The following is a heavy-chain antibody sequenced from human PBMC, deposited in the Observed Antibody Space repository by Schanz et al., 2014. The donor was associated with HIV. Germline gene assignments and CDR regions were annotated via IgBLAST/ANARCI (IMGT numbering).Heavy chain of an antibody. CDR1: GFTFNNYA. D-gene: IGHD2-21*01. CDR3: TREGNYYGGSVPGL. CDR2: INWNGDTT. J-gene: IGHJ1*01. V-gene: IGHV3-23*01. Sequence: EVQLLEFGGGSVRPGESLRLSCLASGFTFNNYAMSWVRQAPGMGLEWVAVINWNGDTTYYADSVKGRFTISRDNSNNVLFLRMPTLRAEDTATYYCTREGNYYGGSVPGLWGQGALVSVSS.